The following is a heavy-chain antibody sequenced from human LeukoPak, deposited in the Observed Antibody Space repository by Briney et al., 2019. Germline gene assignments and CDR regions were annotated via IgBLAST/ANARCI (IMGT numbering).Heavy chain of an antibody. V-gene: IGHV4-59*01. Sequence: SETLSLTCTVSGGSISSYYWSWIRQPPGKGMEWIGYIYYSGSTNYNPSLKSRVTISVDTSKNQFSLKLSSVTAADTAVYYCARFSGPVDYYYYYGMDVWGQGTTVTVSS. J-gene: IGHJ6*02. CDR2: IYYSGST. CDR3: ARFSGPVDYYYYYGMDV. CDR1: GGSISSYY. D-gene: IGHD5-12*01.